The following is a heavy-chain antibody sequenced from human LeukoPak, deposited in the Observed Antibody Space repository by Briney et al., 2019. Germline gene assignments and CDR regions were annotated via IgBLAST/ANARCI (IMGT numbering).Heavy chain of an antibody. D-gene: IGHD6-6*01. Sequence: TGGSLRLSCAASGLTVSSDYMSWVRQAPGKGLEWVSVIYSGGGTYYADSVRGRFTISRDNSKNTLYLQLNSLRAEDTAVYYCARYPYSTSSWSDPWGQGTLLTVSS. CDR2: IYSGGGT. CDR1: GLTVSSDY. V-gene: IGHV3-66*01. CDR3: ARYPYSTSSWSDP. J-gene: IGHJ5*02.